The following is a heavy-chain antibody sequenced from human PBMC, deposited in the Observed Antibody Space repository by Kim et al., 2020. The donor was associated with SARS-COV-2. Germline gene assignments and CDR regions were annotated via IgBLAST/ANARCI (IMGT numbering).Heavy chain of an antibody. CDR3: ARLPSSSSGDAFDI. CDR1: GFTFSDYY. D-gene: IGHD6-13*01. CDR2: ISSSGSTI. V-gene: IGHV3-11*01. J-gene: IGHJ3*02. Sequence: GGSLRLSCAASGFTFSDYYMSWIRQAPGKGLEWVSYISSSGSTIYYADSVKGRFTISRDNAKNSLYLQMNSLRAEDTAVYYCARLPSSSSGDAFDIWGQGTMVTVSS.